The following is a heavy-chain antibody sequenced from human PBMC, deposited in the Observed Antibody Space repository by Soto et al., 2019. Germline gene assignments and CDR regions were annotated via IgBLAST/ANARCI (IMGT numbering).Heavy chain of an antibody. V-gene: IGHV3-72*01. Sequence: GGSLRLSCAASGFTFSDHYMDWVRQAPGKGLEWVGRTRNKANSYTTEYAASVKGRFTISRDDSKNSLYLQMNSLKTEDTTVYYCARDAGVLTGDRGAFDIWGQGTMVTVSS. CDR1: GFTFSDHY. CDR2: TRNKANSYTT. D-gene: IGHD7-27*01. J-gene: IGHJ3*02. CDR3: ARDAGVLTGDRGAFDI.